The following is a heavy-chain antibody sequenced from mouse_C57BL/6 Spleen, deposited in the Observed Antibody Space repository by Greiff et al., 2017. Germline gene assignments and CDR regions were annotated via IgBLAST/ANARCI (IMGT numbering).Heavy chain of an antibody. CDR1: GYTFTSYG. Sequence: QVQLQQSGAELARPGASVKLSCKASGYTFTSYGISWVKQRTGQGLEWIGEIYPRSGNTYYNEKFKGKATLTADKSSSTAYMELRSLTSEDSAVYFCARKGDASYYAMDYWGQGTSVTVSS. J-gene: IGHJ4*01. V-gene: IGHV1-81*01. CDR2: IYPRSGNT. D-gene: IGHD6-1*01. CDR3: ARKGDASYYAMDY.